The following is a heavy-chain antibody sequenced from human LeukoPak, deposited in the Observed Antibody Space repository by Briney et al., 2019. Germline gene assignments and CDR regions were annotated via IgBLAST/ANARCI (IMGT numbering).Heavy chain of an antibody. CDR3: ARDFWSGYSHYYGMDV. CDR2: ISAYNGNT. D-gene: IGHD3-3*01. Sequence: ASVKLSCNASGYTFTSYGISWVRQAPRQGLEWMGWISAYNGNTNYAQKLQGRGTMTTDTSTSTAYMELRTLRPDDTAVYYCARDFWSGYSHYYGMDVWGQGTTVTVSS. CDR1: GYTFTSYG. J-gene: IGHJ6*02. V-gene: IGHV1-18*01.